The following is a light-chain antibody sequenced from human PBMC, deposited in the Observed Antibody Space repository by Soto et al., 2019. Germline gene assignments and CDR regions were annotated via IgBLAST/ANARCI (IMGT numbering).Light chain of an antibody. J-gene: IGKJ1*01. CDR3: QQYYSYPPT. CDR1: QGIRND. CDR2: AAS. V-gene: IGKV1-6*01. Sequence: IQMNQSPSTLSASIGDRVTITCRASQGIRNDLGWYQQKPGKAPKLLIYAASSLQSGVPSRFSGSGSGTDFTLTISCLQSEDFATYYCQQYYSYPPTFDQGTKVDIK.